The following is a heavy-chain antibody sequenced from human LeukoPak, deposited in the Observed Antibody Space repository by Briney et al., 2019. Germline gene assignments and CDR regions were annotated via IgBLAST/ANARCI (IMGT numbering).Heavy chain of an antibody. D-gene: IGHD1-26*01. Sequence: GSLRLSCAASGFTFSSYSMNWVRQAPGKGLEWVSSISSSSSYIYYADSVKGRFTISRDNAKNSLYLQMNSLKTEDTAVYYCTTRELLRVYDAFDIWGQGTMVTVSS. J-gene: IGHJ3*02. CDR3: TTRELLRVYDAFDI. V-gene: IGHV3-21*03. CDR1: GFTFSSYS. CDR2: ISSSSSYI.